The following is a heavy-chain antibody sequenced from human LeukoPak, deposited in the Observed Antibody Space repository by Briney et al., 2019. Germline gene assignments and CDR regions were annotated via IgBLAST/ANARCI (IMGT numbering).Heavy chain of an antibody. D-gene: IGHD1-26*01. V-gene: IGHV3-15*01. J-gene: IGHJ4*02. CDR1: RFTFTQAW. CDR2: ARSKTGGETS. Sequence: VVSVRLFCAGSRFTFTQAWLSWARQAPGKGWDWIGLARSKTGGETSDYAAAVKGRFIISRDDSRHTVYLQMNSLKAEDTGIYYCNRRGRDFHHWGQGTLVTVSS. CDR3: NRRGRDFHH.